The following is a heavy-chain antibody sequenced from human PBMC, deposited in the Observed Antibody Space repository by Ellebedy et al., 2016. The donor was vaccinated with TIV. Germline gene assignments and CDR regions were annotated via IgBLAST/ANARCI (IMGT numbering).Heavy chain of an antibody. V-gene: IGHV3-74*01. Sequence: GGSLRLSCAASGFTFSSYWMHWVRQAPGKGLVWVSRINSDGSSTSYADSVKGRFTISRDNAKNTLYLQMNSLRAEDTAVYYCARVESIINYYFDYWGQGALVTVSS. CDR3: ARVESIINYYFDY. CDR2: INSDGSST. CDR1: GFTFSSYW. J-gene: IGHJ4*02.